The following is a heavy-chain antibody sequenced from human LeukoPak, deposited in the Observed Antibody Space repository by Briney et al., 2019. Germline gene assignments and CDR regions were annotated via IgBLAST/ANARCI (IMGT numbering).Heavy chain of an antibody. V-gene: IGHV1-8*03. D-gene: IGHD1-7*01. J-gene: IGHJ6*03. Sequence: GASVKVSCKASGYTFTSYDINWVRQATGQGLGWMAWMNPNSGNTGYAQKFQGRVTITRNTSISTAYMELSSLRSEDTAVYYCARGINWNYPIDYFYYYMDVWGKGTTVTVSS. CDR2: MNPNSGNT. CDR1: GYTFTSYD. CDR3: ARGINWNYPIDYFYYYMDV.